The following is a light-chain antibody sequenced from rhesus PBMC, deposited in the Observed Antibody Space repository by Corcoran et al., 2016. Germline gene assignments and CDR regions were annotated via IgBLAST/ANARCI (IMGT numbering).Light chain of an antibody. V-gene: IGKV1-28*03. Sequence: DIQMTQSPSSLSASVGDTVTITCRASQGISRYLNWFQQKPGKAPKLLILDVSNLESGVPSRFSVSVSGTVFTLTISSLQLEDFAAYYCLQHNSYPRTFGQGTKVEIK. CDR1: QGISRY. J-gene: IGKJ1*01. CDR2: DVS. CDR3: LQHNSYPRT.